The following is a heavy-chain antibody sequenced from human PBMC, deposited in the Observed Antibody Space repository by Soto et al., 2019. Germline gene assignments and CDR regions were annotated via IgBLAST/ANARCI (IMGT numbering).Heavy chain of an antibody. CDR2: INPDGGYA. Sequence: QVQLVQSGAEVKKPGASVKISCQASGYTFTNYYIHWVRQAPGQGFEWMGIINPDGGYATYSQMFQDRVTRTSDTSSSTVYVDLSALTSDDAAVYFCARGEGDFWGQGTLVTVSS. V-gene: IGHV1-46*01. CDR1: GYTFTNYY. D-gene: IGHD1-26*01. CDR3: ARGEGDF. J-gene: IGHJ4*02.